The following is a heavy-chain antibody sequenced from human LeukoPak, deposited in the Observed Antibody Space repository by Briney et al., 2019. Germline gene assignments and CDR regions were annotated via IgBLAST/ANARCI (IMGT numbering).Heavy chain of an antibody. V-gene: IGHV3-53*01. J-gene: IGHJ4*02. CDR2: IYAGDST. D-gene: IGHD2-15*01. Sequence: PGGSLRLSCAASGFTVSSSYISWVRQAPGKGLEWVSVIYAGDSTYYADSVKGRFTISRDNSKNTLYLQMNSLRAEDTAVYYCAKVSRYCSGGSCYYHPFDYWGQGTLVTVSS. CDR1: GFTVSSSY. CDR3: AKVSRYCSGGSCYYHPFDY.